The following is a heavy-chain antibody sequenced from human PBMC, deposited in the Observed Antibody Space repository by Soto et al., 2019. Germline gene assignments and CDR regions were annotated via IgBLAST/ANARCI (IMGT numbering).Heavy chain of an antibody. CDR2: INHSGST. Sequence: PSETLSLTCAVYGGSFSGYYWSWIRQPPGKGLEWIGEINHSGSTNYNPSLKSRVTISVDTSKNQFSLKLSSVTAADTAVYYCASKKVYGSGSYYKQRVFDYWGQGTLVTVSS. CDR3: ASKKVYGSGSYYKQRVFDY. V-gene: IGHV4-34*01. D-gene: IGHD3-10*01. CDR1: GGSFSGYY. J-gene: IGHJ4*02.